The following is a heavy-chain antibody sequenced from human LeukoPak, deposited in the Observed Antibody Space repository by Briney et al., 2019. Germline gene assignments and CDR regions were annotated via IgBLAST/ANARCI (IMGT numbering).Heavy chain of an antibody. J-gene: IGHJ4*02. D-gene: IGHD2-8*01. Sequence: SGGSLRLSCAASGFTFSSYGMHWVRQAPGKGLEWVAFIRYDGSNKYYADSVKGRFTISRDNSKNTLYLQMNSLRAEDTAVYYCAKVSESMLYPIHYFDYWGQGTLVTVSS. CDR2: IRYDGSNK. CDR3: AKVSESMLYPIHYFDY. V-gene: IGHV3-30*02. CDR1: GFTFSSYG.